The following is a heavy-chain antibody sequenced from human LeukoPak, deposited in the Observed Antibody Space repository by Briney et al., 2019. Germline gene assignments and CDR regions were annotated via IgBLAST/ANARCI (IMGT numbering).Heavy chain of an antibody. Sequence: GGSLRLSCAASGFTFSTYAMNWVRQAPGKWLNWVSCISGSGDSTFYADSVKGRFTISRDNSKKTLYLQMNSLRADDTAVYYCAKDARGLAQGTFDIWGQGTMVTVS. D-gene: IGHD6-19*01. V-gene: IGHV3-23*01. CDR2: ISGSGDST. CDR1: GFTFSTYA. CDR3: AKDARGLAQGTFDI. J-gene: IGHJ3*02.